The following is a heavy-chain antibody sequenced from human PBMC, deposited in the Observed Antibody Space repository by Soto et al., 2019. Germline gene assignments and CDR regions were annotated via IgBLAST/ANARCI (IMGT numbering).Heavy chain of an antibody. J-gene: IGHJ6*02. D-gene: IGHD6-13*01. V-gene: IGHV3-30-3*01. CDR3: ARDVGSSWFYYYYGMDV. CDR2: ISYDGSNK. CDR1: GFTFSSYA. Sequence: LRLSCAASGFTFSSYAMHWVHQAPGKGLEWVAVISYDGSNKYYADSVKGRFTISRDNSKNTLYLQMNSLRAEDTAVYYCARDVGSSWFYYYYGMDVWGQGTTVTVSS.